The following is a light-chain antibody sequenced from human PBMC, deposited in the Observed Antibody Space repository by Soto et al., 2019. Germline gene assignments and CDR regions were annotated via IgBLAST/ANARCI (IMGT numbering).Light chain of an antibody. V-gene: IGKV3-15*01. J-gene: IGKJ4*01. CDR1: QSVSSN. CDR2: GAS. Sequence: EIVMTQSPATLSVSPGERATLSCRASQSVSSNLAWYQQKPGQAPRLLMYGASTRATAIPARFSGSGSGTEFTLTINSLQSEDFAVYYCQQYNNWPLTFGGGTKVDIK. CDR3: QQYNNWPLT.